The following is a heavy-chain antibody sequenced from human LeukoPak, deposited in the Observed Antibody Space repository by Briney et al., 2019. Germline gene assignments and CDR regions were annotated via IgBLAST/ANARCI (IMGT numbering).Heavy chain of an antibody. CDR2: ISYDGSNK. V-gene: IGHV3-30*04. J-gene: IGHJ3*02. D-gene: IGHD1-14*01. CDR3: ARDEEHRFDI. CDR1: GFTFSSYA. Sequence: GRSLRLSCAASGFTFSSYAMHWVRQAPGKGLEWVAVISYDGSNKYYADSVKGRFTISRDNSKNTLYLQMNSLRAEDTAVYYCARDEEHRFDIWGQGTMVTVSS.